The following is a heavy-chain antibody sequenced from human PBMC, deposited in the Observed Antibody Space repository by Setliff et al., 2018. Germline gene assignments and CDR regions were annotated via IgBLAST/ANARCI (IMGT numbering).Heavy chain of an antibody. V-gene: IGHV4-38-2*02. CDR2: IYHNGNS. Sequence: SETLSLTCSVSGYSISSGYYWGWIRQPPGKGLEWIGSIYHNGNSYYNPSLKSLVTISVDTSKNQFSLQLCSVTAADTAVYYCARGDSSGYCFAIVHDAFDIWGQGTMVTVSS. CDR1: GYSISSGYY. J-gene: IGHJ3*02. CDR3: ARGDSSGYCFAIVHDAFDI. D-gene: IGHD3-22*01.